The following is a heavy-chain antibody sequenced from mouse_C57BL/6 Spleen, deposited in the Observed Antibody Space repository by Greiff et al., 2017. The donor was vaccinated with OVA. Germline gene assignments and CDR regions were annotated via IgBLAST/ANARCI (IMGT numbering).Heavy chain of an antibody. Sequence: QVQLQQSGAELVRPGPSVKVSCKASGYAFTNYLIEWVKQRPGQGLEWIGVINPGSGGTNYNEKFKGKATLTADKSSSTAYMQLSSLTSEDSAVYFCARGYYGSSDYAMDYWGQGTSVTVSS. CDR1: GYAFTNYL. CDR3: ARGYYGSSDYAMDY. CDR2: INPGSGGT. V-gene: IGHV1-54*01. D-gene: IGHD1-1*01. J-gene: IGHJ4*01.